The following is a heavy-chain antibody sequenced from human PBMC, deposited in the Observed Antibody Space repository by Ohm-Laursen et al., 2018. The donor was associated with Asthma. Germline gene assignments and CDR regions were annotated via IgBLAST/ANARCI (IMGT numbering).Heavy chain of an antibody. V-gene: IGHV3-9*01. J-gene: IGHJ3*01. CDR3: AKPKYGSGSYYPDAFDV. CDR1: GFTFEEYA. CDR2: ISWRSGSI. D-gene: IGHD3-10*01. Sequence: SLRLSCTASGFTFEEYAMHWVRQAPGKGLEWVSVISWRSGSIAYADSAKGRFTISRDNAKNSLYLQMNSLRAEDTALYYCAKPKYGSGSYYPDAFDVWGQGTMVTVSS.